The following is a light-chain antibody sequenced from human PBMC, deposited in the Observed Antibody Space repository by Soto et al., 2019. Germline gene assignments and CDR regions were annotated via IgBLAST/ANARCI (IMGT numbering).Light chain of an antibody. CDR2: ETS. V-gene: IGLV2-23*01. CDR1: SSDFGSYKF. J-gene: IGLJ1*01. Sequence: QSALTQPASVSGSHGQSVTISCTGTSSDFGSYKFVSWYQHHPGKVPKVIIYETSKRPSGVSDRFSGSKSGNTASLTISGLQAEDEADYYCCSFTSTNTHVFGSGTKLTVL. CDR3: CSFTSTNTHV.